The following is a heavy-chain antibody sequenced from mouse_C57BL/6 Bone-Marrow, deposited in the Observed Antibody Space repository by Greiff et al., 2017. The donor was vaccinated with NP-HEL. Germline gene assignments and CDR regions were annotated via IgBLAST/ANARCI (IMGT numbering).Heavy chain of an antibody. J-gene: IGHJ2*01. D-gene: IGHD1-1*01. CDR2: IDPSDSYT. V-gene: IGHV1-69*01. CDR3: ARGCTTVVDPLDY. CDR1: GYTFTSYW. Sequence: QVQLQQPGAELVMPGASVKLSCKASGYTFTSYWMHWVKQRPGQGLEWIGEIDPSDSYTNYNQKFKGKSTLTVDKSSSTAYMQLSSLTSEDSAVYYGARGCTTVVDPLDYWGQGTTLTVSA.